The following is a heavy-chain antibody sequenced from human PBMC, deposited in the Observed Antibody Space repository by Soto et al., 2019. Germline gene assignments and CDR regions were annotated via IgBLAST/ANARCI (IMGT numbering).Heavy chain of an antibody. CDR3: AKDVYCSSTSCYYHY. Sequence: GGSLRLSCAASGFTFSSYAMSWVRQSPGKGLEWVSAISGSGGSTYYADSVKGRFTISRDNSKNTLYLQMNSLRAEDTAVYYCAKDVYCSSTSCYYHYWGQGTLVTVSS. J-gene: IGHJ4*02. CDR1: GFTFSSYA. V-gene: IGHV3-23*01. CDR2: ISGSGGST. D-gene: IGHD2-2*01.